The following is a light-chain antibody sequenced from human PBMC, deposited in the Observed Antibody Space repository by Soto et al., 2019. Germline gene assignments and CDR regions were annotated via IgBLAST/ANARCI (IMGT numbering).Light chain of an antibody. Sequence: DIQMTQSPSTLAASVGDTVTMTCRSSSKWLAWYQKKPGKAPKLLIYDVSNLERGVPPRFSGNTSGAESNLTITGLQPDDLGTYYCQHTTDFTFGQGTKVEIK. J-gene: IGKJ2*01. CDR2: DVS. CDR1: SSSKW. V-gene: IGKV1-5*01. CDR3: QHTTDFT.